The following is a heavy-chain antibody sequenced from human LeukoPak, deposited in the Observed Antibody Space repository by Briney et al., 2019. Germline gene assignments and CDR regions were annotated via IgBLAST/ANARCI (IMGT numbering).Heavy chain of an antibody. CDR2: IYYSGTT. CDR3: ARGVYIAAAQYGD. Sequence: SETLSLTCTVSGGSISSYYWSWIRQPPGKGLEWIGYIYYSGTTNYNPSLKSRVTISVDTSKNQFSLKLSSVTAADTAVYYCARGVYIAAAQYGDWGQGTLVTVSS. CDR1: GGSISSYY. V-gene: IGHV4-59*01. D-gene: IGHD6-13*01. J-gene: IGHJ4*02.